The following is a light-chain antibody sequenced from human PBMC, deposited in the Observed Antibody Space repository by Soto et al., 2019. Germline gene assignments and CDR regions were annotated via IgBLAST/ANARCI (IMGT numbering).Light chain of an antibody. CDR3: QQYDSYSPYT. CDR2: KAS. CDR1: QTISRS. Sequence: DIQMTQFPPTLSASIGDRVTITCRASQTISRSLAWYQQKPGKAPKLLIYKASTLETGVPSRFSGSGSGTEFTLTISSPQPDDFATYYCQQYDSYSPYTFGQGTRLEIK. J-gene: IGKJ2*01. V-gene: IGKV1-5*03.